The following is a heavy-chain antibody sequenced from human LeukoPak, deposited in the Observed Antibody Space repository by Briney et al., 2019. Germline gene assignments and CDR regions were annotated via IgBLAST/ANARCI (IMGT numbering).Heavy chain of an antibody. Sequence: SETLSLTCTVSGGSISSSSYYWGWIRQPPGKGLEWIGSIYYSGSTYYNPSLKSRVTISVDTSKNQFSLKLSSVTAADTAVYYCASGAYYYDQFDYWGQGTLVTVSS. CDR3: ASGAYYYDQFDY. D-gene: IGHD3-22*01. CDR2: IYYSGST. V-gene: IGHV4-39*01. CDR1: GGSISSSSYY. J-gene: IGHJ4*02.